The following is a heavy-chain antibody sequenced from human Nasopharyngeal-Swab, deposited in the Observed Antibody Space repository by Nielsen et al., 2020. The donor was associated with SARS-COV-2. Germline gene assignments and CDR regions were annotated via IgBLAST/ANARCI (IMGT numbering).Heavy chain of an antibody. V-gene: IGHV4-39*01. Sequence: SETLSLTCTVSGGSISTNYYYWGWIRQPPGKALEWIGSVYYNGNTYYNPSLKSRVTLSIDTSKNQFALRVTSVTAADTALYYCARHRHHFDSWGAGYNPDFDYWGLGILITVSS. CDR1: GGSISTNYYY. CDR3: ARHRHHFDSWGAGYNPDFDY. CDR2: VYYNGNT. J-gene: IGHJ4*02. D-gene: IGHD3-3*01.